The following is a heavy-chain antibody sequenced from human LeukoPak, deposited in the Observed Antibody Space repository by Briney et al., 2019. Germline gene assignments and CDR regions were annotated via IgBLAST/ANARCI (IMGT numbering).Heavy chain of an antibody. CDR2: IIPILGIA. D-gene: IGHD3-3*01. CDR3: ASTTFWSGYYLDY. CDR1: GGTFSSYA. J-gene: IGHJ4*02. Sequence: SVKVSCKASGGTFSSYAISWVRQAPGQGLEWMGRIIPILGIANYAQKFQGRVTITADKSTSTAYMELSSLRSEDTAVHYCASTTFWSGYYLDYWGQGTLVTVSS. V-gene: IGHV1-69*04.